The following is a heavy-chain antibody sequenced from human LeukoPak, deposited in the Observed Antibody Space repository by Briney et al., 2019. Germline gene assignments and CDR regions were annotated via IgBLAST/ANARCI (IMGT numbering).Heavy chain of an antibody. J-gene: IGHJ4*02. V-gene: IGHV3-30-3*01. CDR1: GFTFSSYA. Sequence: GGSLRLSCAASGFTFSSYAMHWVRQAPGKGLEWVAVISYDGSNKYYADSVKGRFTISRDNSKNTLYLQMNSLRAEDTAVYYCARDSSGNGGYFDYWGQGTLVTVSS. CDR3: ARDSSGNGGYFDY. D-gene: IGHD3-22*01. CDR2: ISYDGSNK.